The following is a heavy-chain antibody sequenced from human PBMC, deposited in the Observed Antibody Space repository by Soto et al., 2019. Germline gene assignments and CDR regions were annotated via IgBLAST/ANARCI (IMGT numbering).Heavy chain of an antibody. D-gene: IGHD6-25*01. CDR2: INSDGSST. Sequence: EVQLVESGGGLVQPGGSLRLSCAASGFTFRSYWMQWVRQAPGKGLVWVSWINSDGSSTSYADSVKGRFTISRDNAKNTLYLQMNSLRAEDTAVYSCASGGSSVNFDSWGQGTLVTVSS. CDR1: GFTFRSYW. V-gene: IGHV3-74*01. CDR3: ASGGSSVNFDS. J-gene: IGHJ4*02.